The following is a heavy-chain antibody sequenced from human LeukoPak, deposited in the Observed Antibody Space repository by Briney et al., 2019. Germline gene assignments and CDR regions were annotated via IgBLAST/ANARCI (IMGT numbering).Heavy chain of an antibody. J-gene: IGHJ4*02. V-gene: IGHV4-59*11. CDR1: GVSISGQY. CDR3: ARVSFHYHSGNYGWYFDS. D-gene: IGHD3-10*01. Sequence: SETLSLTRTVSGVSISGQYWSLIRQPPGKGLEWVGYIYYTGITKYNPFLKSRVSISVDTSKNLFSLRLTSVTAADTAVYYCARVSFHYHSGNYGWYFDSWGQGTLVTVSS. CDR2: IYYTGIT.